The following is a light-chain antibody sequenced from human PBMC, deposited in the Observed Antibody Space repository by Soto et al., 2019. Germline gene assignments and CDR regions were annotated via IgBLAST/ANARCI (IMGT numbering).Light chain of an antibody. CDR2: GAS. CDR3: QQYSDWPYT. J-gene: IGKJ2*01. Sequence: EIVLTQSPATLSVSPGERATLSCRASQPISRTLAWYQQKPGQAPRLLFYGASTRATGVPARFSGSGSGSDFTLTIDSLQSEDFAVYFCQQYSDWPYTFGQGTKLEIK. V-gene: IGKV3-15*01. CDR1: QPISRT.